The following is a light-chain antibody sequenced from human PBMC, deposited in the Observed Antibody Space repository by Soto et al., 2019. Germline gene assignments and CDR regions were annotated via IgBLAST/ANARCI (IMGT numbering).Light chain of an antibody. Sequence: DIQMTQSPSSLSASVGDRVTITCQASQDINRYLNWYQQKPGKAPNLLIYDSSKLEIGVPSRFSGGGSGTDFTLTVTSLQPEDIATYFCQHYDNLLLTFGGGTKV. V-gene: IGKV1-33*01. CDR2: DSS. CDR3: QHYDNLLLT. CDR1: QDINRY. J-gene: IGKJ4*01.